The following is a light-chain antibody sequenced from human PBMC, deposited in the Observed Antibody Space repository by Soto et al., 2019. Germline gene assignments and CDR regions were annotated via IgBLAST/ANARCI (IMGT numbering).Light chain of an antibody. V-gene: IGLV1-51*02. CDR2: EDN. J-gene: IGLJ2*01. CDR1: SSNIGNNI. CDR3: ASGDGGLSGGV. Sequence: QSVLTQPPSVSAAPGQKVTISCSGSSSNIGNNIVSWYQQLPGTAPKLLIYEDNKRPSGIPDRFSGSKSGTSATLGITGLQTGDEADDYCASGDGGLSGGVFGGGTMLTVL.